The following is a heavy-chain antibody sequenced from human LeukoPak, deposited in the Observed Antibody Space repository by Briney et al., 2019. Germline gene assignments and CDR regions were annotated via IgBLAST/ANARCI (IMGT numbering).Heavy chain of an antibody. D-gene: IGHD3-10*01. J-gene: IGHJ4*02. Sequence: GASVKLSFNASGYTFTGYYIHLVRHAPGQGLERMGWINPNSGGTNYAQKFQGRVTMTRDTSISTAYMELSRLRSDDTAVYYCASPLSRAPVRDRFDYWGQGTLVTVSS. CDR2: INPNSGGT. CDR3: ASPLSRAPVRDRFDY. CDR1: GYTFTGYY. V-gene: IGHV1-2*02.